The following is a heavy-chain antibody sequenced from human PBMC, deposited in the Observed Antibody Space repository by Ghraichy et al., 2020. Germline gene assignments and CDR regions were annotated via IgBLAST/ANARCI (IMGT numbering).Heavy chain of an antibody. CDR3: ARTTEGAAGY. J-gene: IGHJ4*02. V-gene: IGHV3-48*02. D-gene: IGHD6-13*01. CDR2: ITSDRRTI. Sequence: GESLNISCAASGFKFSVYSMNWVRQAPGKGLEWVSYITSDRRTIFYAGSVKGRFTISRDNDKNSLYLQMNSLRDEDTGIYYCARTTEGAAGYWGQGTLVTVSS. CDR1: GFKFSVYS.